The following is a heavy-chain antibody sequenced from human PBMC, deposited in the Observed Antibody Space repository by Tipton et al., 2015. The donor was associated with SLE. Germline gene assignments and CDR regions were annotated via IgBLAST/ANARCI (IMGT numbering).Heavy chain of an antibody. CDR2: ISSSSSTI. Sequence: SLRLSCAASGFTFSSYSMNWVRQAPGKGLEWVSYISSSSSTIYYADSVKGRFTISRDNAKDSLYLQMNSLRAEDTAVYYCARDGGRFLEWLLRSYWYFDLWGRGTLVTVSS. J-gene: IGHJ2*01. D-gene: IGHD3-3*01. CDR3: ARDGGRFLEWLLRSYWYFDL. V-gene: IGHV3-48*01. CDR1: GFTFSSYS.